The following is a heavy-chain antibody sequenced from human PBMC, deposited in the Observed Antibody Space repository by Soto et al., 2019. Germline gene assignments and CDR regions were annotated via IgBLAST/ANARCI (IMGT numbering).Heavy chain of an antibody. J-gene: IGHJ5*02. Sequence: SETLSLTCTVSGGSISSSSYYWGWIRQPPGKGLEWIGSIYYSGSTYYNPSLKSRVTISVDTSKNQFSLKLSSVTAADTAVYYCARHVLAVAVALDWFDPWGQGTLVTVSS. CDR1: GGSISSSSYY. D-gene: IGHD6-19*01. V-gene: IGHV4-39*01. CDR3: ARHVLAVAVALDWFDP. CDR2: IYYSGST.